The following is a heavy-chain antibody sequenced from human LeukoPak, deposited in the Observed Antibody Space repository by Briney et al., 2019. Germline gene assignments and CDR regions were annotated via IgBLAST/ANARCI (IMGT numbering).Heavy chain of an antibody. J-gene: IGHJ4*02. CDR2: ISYDGSNK. V-gene: IGHV3-30*18. Sequence: PGGSLRLSCAASGFTFSSYGMHWVRQAPGKGLEWVAVISYDGSNKYYADSVKGRFTISRDNSKNTLYLQMNSLRAEDTAVYYCAKDHSYDFWSGYYMAGIDYWGQGTLVTVSS. CDR3: AKDHSYDFWSGYYMAGIDY. CDR1: GFTFSSYG. D-gene: IGHD3-3*01.